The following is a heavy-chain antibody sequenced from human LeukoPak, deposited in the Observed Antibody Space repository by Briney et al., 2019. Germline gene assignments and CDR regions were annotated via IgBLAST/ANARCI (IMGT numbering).Heavy chain of an antibody. J-gene: IGHJ5*02. V-gene: IGHV1-8*01. CDR3: ARGRLYYYGSGSYKVDP. D-gene: IGHD3-10*01. Sequence: ASVKVSCKASGYTFTGYDINWVRQATGQGLEWMGWMNPNSGNTGYAQKFQGRVTMTRNTSISTAYMELSSLRSEDTAVYYCARGRLYYYGSGSYKVDPWGQGTLVTVSS. CDR2: MNPNSGNT. CDR1: GYTFTGYD.